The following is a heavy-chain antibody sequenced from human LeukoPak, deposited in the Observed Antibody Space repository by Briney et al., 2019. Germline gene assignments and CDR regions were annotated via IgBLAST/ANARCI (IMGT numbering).Heavy chain of an antibody. D-gene: IGHD5-12*01. Sequence: PGGSLRLSCAASGFTFSSYAMSWVRQAPGKGLEWVSAISGNGERTYYADSEKGRLTISRDNSKNTLYLQMNSLRAEDTAVYYCATLKGYSGYDFNIDYWGQGTLVTVSS. CDR3: ATLKGYSGYDFNIDY. CDR2: ISGNGERT. V-gene: IGHV3-23*01. J-gene: IGHJ4*02. CDR1: GFTFSSYA.